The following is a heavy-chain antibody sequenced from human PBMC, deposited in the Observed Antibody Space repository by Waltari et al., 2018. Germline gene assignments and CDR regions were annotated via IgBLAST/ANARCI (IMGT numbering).Heavy chain of an antibody. CDR1: GYTLTELS. CDR3: ATPGVVPAAIERWWFDP. Sequence: QVQLVQSGAEVKKPGASVKVSCKVSGYTLTELSMHWVRQAPGKGLEWMGGFDPEEGETIYAQEFQGRVTMTEDTSTDTAYMELSSLRSEDTAVYYCATPGVVPAAIERWWFDPWGQGTLVTVSS. V-gene: IGHV1-24*01. J-gene: IGHJ5*02. D-gene: IGHD2-2*01. CDR2: FDPEEGET.